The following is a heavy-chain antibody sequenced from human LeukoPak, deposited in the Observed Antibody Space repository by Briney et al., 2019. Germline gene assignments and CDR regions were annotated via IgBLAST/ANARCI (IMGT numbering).Heavy chain of an antibody. Sequence: GGSLRLSCAASGFTFSNAWMTWVRQAPGKGLEWVGRIKRNADGGTTDYAAPVQGRFSISRDDSKNTLYLLMNSPKIEDTAVYYCARDPRGGTVDYWGQGTLVTVSS. CDR3: ARDPRGGTVDY. V-gene: IGHV3-15*01. CDR2: IKRNADGGTT. CDR1: GFTFSNAW. J-gene: IGHJ4*02. D-gene: IGHD2-8*02.